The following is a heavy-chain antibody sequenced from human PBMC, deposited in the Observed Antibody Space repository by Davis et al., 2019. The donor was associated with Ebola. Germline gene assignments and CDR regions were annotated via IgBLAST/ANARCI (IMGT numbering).Heavy chain of an antibody. V-gene: IGHV1-18*01. CDR2: ISAYNGNT. D-gene: IGHD3-3*01. Sequence: ASVKVSCKASGYTFTSYGISWVRQAPGQGLEWMGWISAYNGNTNYAQKLQGRVTMTTDTSTSTAYMELSSLRSEDTAVYYCARSSAITIFGVVISRGDAFDIWGQGTMVTVSS. CDR3: ARSSAITIFGVVISRGDAFDI. J-gene: IGHJ3*02. CDR1: GYTFTSYG.